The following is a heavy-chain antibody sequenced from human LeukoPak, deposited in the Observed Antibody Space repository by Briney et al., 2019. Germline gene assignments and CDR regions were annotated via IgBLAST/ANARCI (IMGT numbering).Heavy chain of an antibody. D-gene: IGHD6-13*01. CDR3: AKGVYSSSWYGNYFDY. CDR2: ISGSGGST. J-gene: IGHJ4*02. Sequence: GGSLRLSCAASRFTFSNYGMHWVRQAPGKGLEWVSAISGSGGSTYYADSVKGRFTISGDNSKNTLYLQMNSLRAEDTAVYYCAKGVYSSSWYGNYFDYWGQGTLVTVSS. V-gene: IGHV3-23*01. CDR1: RFTFSNYG.